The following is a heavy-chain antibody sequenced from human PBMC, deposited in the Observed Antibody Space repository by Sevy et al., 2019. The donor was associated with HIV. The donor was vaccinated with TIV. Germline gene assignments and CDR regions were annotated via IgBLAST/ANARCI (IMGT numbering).Heavy chain of an antibody. CDR1: GFTRNSYW. CDR3: VRAIAADGSF. J-gene: IGHJ4*02. D-gene: IGHD6-13*01. CDR2: IKQDGSVK. Sequence: GGSLRLSCVASGFTRNSYWMSWVRQAPGKGLEWVANIKQDGSVKYYVDSVKGCFTISRDNARNLLYLQMNRRRVEDTALYYCVRAIAADGSFWGQGTLVTISS. V-gene: IGHV3-7*01.